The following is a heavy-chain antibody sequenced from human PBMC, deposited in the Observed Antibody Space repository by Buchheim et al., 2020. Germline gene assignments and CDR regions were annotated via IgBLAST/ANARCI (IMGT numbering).Heavy chain of an antibody. CDR1: GGSFSGYY. D-gene: IGHD4-11*01. CDR2: INHSGST. CDR3: ARELRDSNGDPRYYYYMDV. Sequence: QVQLQQWGAGLLKPSETLSLTCAVYGGSFSGYYWSWIRQPPGKGLEWIGEINHSGSTNYNPSLKSRVTISVDTSKNQFSLKLSSVTAADTAVYYCARELRDSNGDPRYYYYMDVWGKGTT. J-gene: IGHJ6*03. V-gene: IGHV4-34*01.